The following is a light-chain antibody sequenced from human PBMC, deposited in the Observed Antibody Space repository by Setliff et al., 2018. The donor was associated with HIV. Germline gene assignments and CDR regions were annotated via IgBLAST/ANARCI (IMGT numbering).Light chain of an antibody. CDR2: EVS. CDR1: SNDVGYYNR. J-gene: IGLJ1*01. Sequence: QSVLAQPPSASGSPGQSVTISCTGTSNDVGYYNRVSWYQQYPGKAPKVMIYEVSNRPSGAPDRFSGSKSGNTASLTVSGRQAEDEADYSCGSYAGTNSNLDVLGSWTKVTVL. CDR3: GSYAGTNSNLDV. V-gene: IGLV2-8*01.